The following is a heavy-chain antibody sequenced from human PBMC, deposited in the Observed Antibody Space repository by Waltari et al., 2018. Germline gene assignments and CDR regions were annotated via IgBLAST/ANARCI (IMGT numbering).Heavy chain of an antibody. D-gene: IGHD3-3*01. CDR3: ARHLRFLDGSQHYYYYYMDV. V-gene: IGHV5-51*01. CDR1: GYSFTSYW. J-gene: IGHJ6*03. CDR2: IYPGDSDT. Sequence: EVQLVQSGAEVKKPGESLKISCKGSGYSFTSYWIGWVRQMPGKGLEWMGIIYPGDSDTRYRPSFQGQVTISADKSISTAYLQWSSLKASDTAMYYCARHLRFLDGSQHYYYYYMDVWGKGTTVTVSS.